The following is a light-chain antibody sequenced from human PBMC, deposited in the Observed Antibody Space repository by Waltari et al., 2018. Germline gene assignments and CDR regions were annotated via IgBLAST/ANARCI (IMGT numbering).Light chain of an antibody. CDR2: EVS. J-gene: IGLJ1*01. CDR1: DSAVAAYDF. Sequence: QSALTQPASVSGSPGQSIPLSCSGTDSAVAAYDFLSWYQQHPGKAPHLIIYEVSNRPSGISNRFSASKSGNTASLTISGLQAEDEADYYCSSYTTSSAPGVFGTGTRVTVL. CDR3: SSYTTSSAPGV. V-gene: IGLV2-14*01.